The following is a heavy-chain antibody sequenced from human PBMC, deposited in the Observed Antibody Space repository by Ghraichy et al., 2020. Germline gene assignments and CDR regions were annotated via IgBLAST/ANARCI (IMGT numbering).Heavy chain of an antibody. CDR3: ARGFSWNHVDYGMDV. CDR2: INPSGGST. D-gene: IGHD1-14*01. V-gene: IGHV1-46*01. J-gene: IGHJ6*02. Sequence: ASVKVSCKAGGDNVTSYDMHWVREARGQGLEWMGIINPSGGSTSYAQKFQGRVTMTRDTSTSTVYMELSSLRSEDTAVYYCARGFSWNHVDYGMDVWGQGTTVTASS. CDR1: GDNVTSYD.